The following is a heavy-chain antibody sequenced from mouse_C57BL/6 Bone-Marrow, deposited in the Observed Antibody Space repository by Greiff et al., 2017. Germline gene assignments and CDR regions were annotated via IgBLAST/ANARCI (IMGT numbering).Heavy chain of an antibody. V-gene: IGHV3-6*01. J-gene: IGHJ2*01. Sequence: EVQLQQSGPGLVKPSQSLSLTCSVTGYSITSGYYWNWIRQFPGNKLEWMGYISYDGSNNYNPSLKNRISITRDTSKNQFFLKLNSVTTEDTATYYCARVRVVAIGDYFDYWGQGTTLTVSS. CDR3: ARVRVVAIGDYFDY. D-gene: IGHD1-1*01. CDR2: ISYDGSN. CDR1: GYSITSGYY.